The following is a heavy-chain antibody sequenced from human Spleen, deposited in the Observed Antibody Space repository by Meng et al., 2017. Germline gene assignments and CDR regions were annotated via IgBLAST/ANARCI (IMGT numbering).Heavy chain of an antibody. CDR1: GGSISSSNW. D-gene: IGHD6-6*01. J-gene: IGHJ5*02. V-gene: IGHV4-4*02. CDR2: MYHTGSP. CDR3: ARVGGGSSSFFWFDP. Sequence: VHVQRSVPGLVEPSVTLSLTCAFSGGSISSSNWGSWLRQPPGKGLEWIGEMYHTGSPNYNPSLKSRVTFSVDKSKNEFSLKLSSVTAADTAVYYCARVGGGSSSFFWFDPWGQGTLVTVSS.